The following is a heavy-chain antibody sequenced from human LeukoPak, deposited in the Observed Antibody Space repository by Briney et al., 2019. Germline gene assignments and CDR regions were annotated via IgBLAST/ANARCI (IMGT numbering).Heavy chain of an antibody. Sequence: GASVKVSCKASGYTFTSYGISWVRQAPGQGLEWMGWISAYNGNTNYAQKLQGRVTMTTDTSTSTAYMELRSLRSDDTAVYYCARYGSGSVNYYYYYMDVWGKGTTVTISS. CDR3: ARYGSGSVNYYYYYMDV. CDR2: ISAYNGNT. V-gene: IGHV1-18*01. D-gene: IGHD3-10*01. J-gene: IGHJ6*03. CDR1: GYTFTSYG.